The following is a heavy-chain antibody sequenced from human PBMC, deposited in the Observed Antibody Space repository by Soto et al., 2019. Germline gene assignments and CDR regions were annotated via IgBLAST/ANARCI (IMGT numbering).Heavy chain of an antibody. CDR1: GGSFSGYY. CDR2: INHSGST. D-gene: IGHD4-4*01. V-gene: IGHV4-34*01. Sequence: SETLSLTCAVYGGSFSGYYWSWIRQPPGKGLEWIGEINHSGSTNYNPSLKSRVTISVDTSKNQFSLKLSSVTAADTAVYYCARVAVAADYSNNYYYYMDVWGKGTTVTVSS. J-gene: IGHJ6*03. CDR3: ARVAVAADYSNNYYYYMDV.